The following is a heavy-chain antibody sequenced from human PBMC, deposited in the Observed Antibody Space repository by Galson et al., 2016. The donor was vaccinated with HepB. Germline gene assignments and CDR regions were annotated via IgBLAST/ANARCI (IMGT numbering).Heavy chain of an antibody. CDR3: AKRHEYCPAVGCSVDY. CDR2: ISRSGDST. J-gene: IGHJ4*02. D-gene: IGHD2/OR15-2a*01. Sequence: SLRLSCAASGFTFSNYGMTWVRQAPGKGLEVVSSISRSGDSTDYADSVKGRFTISRDNSNNMLFLQMSSLRTDDTATYYCAKRHEYCPAVGCSVDYWGQGTLVSVSS. CDR1: GFTFSNYG. V-gene: IGHV3-23*01.